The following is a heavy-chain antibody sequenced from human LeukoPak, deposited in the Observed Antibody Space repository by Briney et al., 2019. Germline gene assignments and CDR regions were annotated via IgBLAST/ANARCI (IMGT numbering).Heavy chain of an antibody. V-gene: IGHV3-21*01. CDR3: ARDLGFTVVTGAFDY. Sequence: PGGSLRLSCAASGFTFSSYSMNWVRQAPGKGLEWVSSIRSTSSYIYYADSVKGRFTISSDNAKNSLYLQMNSLRAEDTAVYYCARDLGFTVVTGAFDYWGQGTLVTVSS. CDR1: GFTFSSYS. J-gene: IGHJ4*02. D-gene: IGHD4-23*01. CDR2: IRSTSSYI.